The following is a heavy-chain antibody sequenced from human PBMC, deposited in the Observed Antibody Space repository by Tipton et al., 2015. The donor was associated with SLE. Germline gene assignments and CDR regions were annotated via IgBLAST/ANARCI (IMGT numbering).Heavy chain of an antibody. Sequence: SLRLSCAASGFTFSSYGMHWVRQAPGKGLEWVAVISYDGSNKYYADSVKGRFTISRDNSKNTLYLQMNSLRAEDTAVYYCAKDLGYYYDSSNAFDIWGQGTMVTVSS. V-gene: IGHV3-30*19. CDR2: ISYDGSNK. J-gene: IGHJ3*02. CDR1: GFTFSSYG. CDR3: AKDLGYYYDSSNAFDI. D-gene: IGHD3-22*01.